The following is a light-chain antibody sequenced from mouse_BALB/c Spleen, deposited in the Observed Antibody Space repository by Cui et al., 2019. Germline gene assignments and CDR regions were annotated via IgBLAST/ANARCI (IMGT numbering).Light chain of an antibody. CDR1: SSVSY. V-gene: IGKV4-55*01. CDR2: DTS. CDR3: QQWSSYPFT. Sequence: QIVLTQSPAIMSASPGEKVTMTCSASSSVSYMYWYQQKPGSSPRLLIYDTSNLASGVPVGFSGSGSGTSYSLTISRMEAEDAATYYCQQWSSYPFTFGSGTKLEIK. J-gene: IGKJ4*01.